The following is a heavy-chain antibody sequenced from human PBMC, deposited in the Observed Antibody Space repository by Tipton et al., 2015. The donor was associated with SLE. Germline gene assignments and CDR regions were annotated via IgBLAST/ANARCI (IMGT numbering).Heavy chain of an antibody. V-gene: IGHV4-39*07. CDR3: ARRPSTYMVQGVEYYFDS. CDR2: IYYSGST. CDR1: GGSISTSSYY. J-gene: IGHJ4*02. D-gene: IGHD3-10*01. Sequence: TLSLTCSVSGGSISTSSYYLAWIRQPPGKGLEWLGSIYYSGSTYYNPSLNPSLKSRVTISLDRSKNQFSLRLTSVIAADTAVYYCARRPSTYMVQGVEYYFDSWGQGTLVTVSS.